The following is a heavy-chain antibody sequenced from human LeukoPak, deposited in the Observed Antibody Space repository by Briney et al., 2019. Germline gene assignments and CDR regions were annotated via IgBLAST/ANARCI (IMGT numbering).Heavy chain of an antibody. Sequence: GASVKVSCKASGYTFTGYYMHWVRQAPGQGLEWMGWISAYNGNTNYAQKLQGRVTMTTDTSTSTAYMELRSLRSDDTAVYYCARGGKRITIFGVVTGRNNWFDPWGQGTLVTVSS. D-gene: IGHD3-3*01. J-gene: IGHJ5*02. V-gene: IGHV1-18*04. CDR1: GYTFTGYY. CDR2: ISAYNGNT. CDR3: ARGGKRITIFGVVTGRNNWFDP.